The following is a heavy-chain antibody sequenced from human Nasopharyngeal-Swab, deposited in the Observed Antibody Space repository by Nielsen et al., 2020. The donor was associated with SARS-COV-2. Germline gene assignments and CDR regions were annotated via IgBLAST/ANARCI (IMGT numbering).Heavy chain of an antibody. CDR3: ASMRPRYYYGMDV. D-gene: IGHD3-16*01. CDR2: IYYSGST. V-gene: IGHV4-59*13. Sequence: PGKGLEWIGYIYYSGSTNYNPSLKSRVTISVDTSKNQFSLKLSSVTAADTAVYYCASMRPRYYYGMDVWGQGTTVTVSS. J-gene: IGHJ6*02.